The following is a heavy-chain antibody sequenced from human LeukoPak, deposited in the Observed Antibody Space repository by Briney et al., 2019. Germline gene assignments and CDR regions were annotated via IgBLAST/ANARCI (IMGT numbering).Heavy chain of an antibody. D-gene: IGHD6-13*01. CDR1: GFAFSSFA. Sequence: GGSLRFSCSASGFAFSSFAMHWVGQAPGKGLEYVSAISSNGGSTYYADSVKGRFTISRDNSKNTLYLQMSSLRAEDTAVYYCVKDGEYSSSWYDYWGQGTLVTVSS. V-gene: IGHV3-64D*06. CDR2: ISSNGGST. CDR3: VKDGEYSSSWYDY. J-gene: IGHJ4*02.